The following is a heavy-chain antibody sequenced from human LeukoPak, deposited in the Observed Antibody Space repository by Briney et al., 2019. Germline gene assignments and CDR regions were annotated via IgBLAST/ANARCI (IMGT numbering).Heavy chain of an antibody. CDR2: IYTSGST. CDR1: GASISSGSYY. J-gene: IGHJ4*02. CDR3: ARHDYGDYLALDY. Sequence: PSQTLALTCTVSGASISSGSYYWSWIRQPAGKGLEWIGRIYTSGSTNYNPSLKSRVTISVDTSKNQFSLKLSSVTAADTAVYYCARHDYGDYLALDYWGQGTLVTVSS. D-gene: IGHD4-17*01. V-gene: IGHV4-61*02.